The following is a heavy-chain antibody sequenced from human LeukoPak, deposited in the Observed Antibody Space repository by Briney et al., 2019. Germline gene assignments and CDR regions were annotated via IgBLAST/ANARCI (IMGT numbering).Heavy chain of an antibody. CDR1: GGSFSGYY. J-gene: IGHJ4*02. CDR3: VRGRPGGGY. D-gene: IGHD4-23*01. CDR2: INHSGST. V-gene: IGHV4-34*01. Sequence: SETLSLTCAVYGGSFSGYYWSWIRQPPGKGLEWIGEINHSGSTNYNPSLKSRVTISVDTSKNQFSLKLSSVTAADTAAYYCVRGRPGGGYWGQGTLVTVSS.